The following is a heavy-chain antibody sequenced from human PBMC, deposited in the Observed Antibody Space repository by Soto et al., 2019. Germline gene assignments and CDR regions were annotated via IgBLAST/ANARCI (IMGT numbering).Heavy chain of an antibody. CDR1: GGTFSSYT. J-gene: IGHJ3*02. CDR3: ARVAVGYYDSSGPWDAFDI. Sequence: SVKVSCKASGGTFSSYTISWVRQAPGQGLEWMGRIIPILGIANYAQKFQGRVTITADKSTSTAYMELSSLRSEDTAVYYCARVAVGYYDSSGPWDAFDIWGQGTMVTVSS. D-gene: IGHD3-22*01. V-gene: IGHV1-69*02. CDR2: IIPILGIA.